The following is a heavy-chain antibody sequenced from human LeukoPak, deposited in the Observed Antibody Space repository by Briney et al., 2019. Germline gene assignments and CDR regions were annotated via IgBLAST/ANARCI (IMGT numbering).Heavy chain of an antibody. CDR1: GFIFSTFA. CDR2: ISNSGDTT. Sequence: GGSLRLSCADSGFIFSTFAMTWVRQAPGKGLEWVSSISNSGDTTYYADSVKGRFTISRDNSKNTVFLQMNSLRAEDTAVYYCARVDDSSGLGAFDIWGQGTMVTVSS. CDR3: ARVDDSSGLGAFDI. J-gene: IGHJ3*02. D-gene: IGHD3-22*01. V-gene: IGHV3-23*01.